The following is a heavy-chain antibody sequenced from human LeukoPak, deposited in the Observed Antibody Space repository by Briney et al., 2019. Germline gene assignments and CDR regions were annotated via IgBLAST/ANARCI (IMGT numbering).Heavy chain of an antibody. CDR2: ISYDGSNK. Sequence: GGSLRLSCAASGFTFSSYAMHWVRQAPGKGLEWVAVISYDGSNKYYADSVKGRFTISRDNSENTLYLQMNSLRAEDTAVYYCARAGEEVVVIIPLDYWGQGTLVTVSS. J-gene: IGHJ4*02. V-gene: IGHV3-30-3*01. D-gene: IGHD3-22*01. CDR3: ARAGEEVVVIIPLDY. CDR1: GFTFSSYA.